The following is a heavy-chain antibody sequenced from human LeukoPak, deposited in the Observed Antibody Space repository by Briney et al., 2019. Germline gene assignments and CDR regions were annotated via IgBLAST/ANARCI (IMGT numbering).Heavy chain of an antibody. CDR3: ARAGYSYGTGYYFDY. D-gene: IGHD5-18*01. CDR1: GGSISSYY. CDR2: IYYTGAT. V-gene: IGHV4-59*01. J-gene: IGHJ4*02. Sequence: KPSETLSLTCTVSGGSISSYYWSWIRRPPGKGLEWIGYIYYTGATYYNPSLKSRVTISLDTSKNQFSLKLSSVTAADAAVYYCARAGYSYGTGYYFDYWGQGALVTVSS.